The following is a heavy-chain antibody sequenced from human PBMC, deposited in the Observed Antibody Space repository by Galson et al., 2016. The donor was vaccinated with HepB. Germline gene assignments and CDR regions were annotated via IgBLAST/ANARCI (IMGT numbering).Heavy chain of an antibody. CDR2: ISAGGGST. J-gene: IGHJ5*01. Sequence: SLRLSCAASKFTFSSYAMNWVRQAPGKGLEWVSAISAGGGSTYYADSVKGRFTISRDNSNSTLYLLMNSLRAEDTAVYFCAKEGVAATVVGDWFDSWGQGTLVTVSS. CDR3: AKEGVAATVVGDWFDS. D-gene: IGHD2-15*01. V-gene: IGHV3-23*01. CDR1: KFTFSSYA.